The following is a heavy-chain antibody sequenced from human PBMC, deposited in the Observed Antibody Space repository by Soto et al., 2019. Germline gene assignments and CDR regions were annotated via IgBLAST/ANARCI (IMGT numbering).Heavy chain of an antibody. CDR1: GGNFSSYS. CDR2: ISSSSSTI. CDR3: ARDLASSATSYYYYGMDV. D-gene: IGHD6-6*01. Sequence: GGSLRLCCAAAGGNFSSYSMNWVRQDTGKGLEWVSYISSSSSTIYYADSVKGRFTISRDNAKNSLYLQMNSLRDEDTAVYYCARDLASSATSYYYYGMDVWGQGTTVTVS. J-gene: IGHJ6*02. V-gene: IGHV3-48*02.